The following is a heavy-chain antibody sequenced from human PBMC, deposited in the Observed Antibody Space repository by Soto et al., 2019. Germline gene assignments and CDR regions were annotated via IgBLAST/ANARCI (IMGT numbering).Heavy chain of an antibody. Sequence: LRLSCAASGFTFSSYAMHWVRQAPGKGLEWVAVISYDGSNKYYADSVKGRFTISRDNSKNTLYLQMNSLRAEDTAVYYCARAPWIGYCTNGVCPPPFDYWGQGTLVTVSS. CDR3: ARAPWIGYCTNGVCPPPFDY. J-gene: IGHJ4*02. CDR1: GFTFSSYA. CDR2: ISYDGSNK. V-gene: IGHV3-30-3*01. D-gene: IGHD2-8*01.